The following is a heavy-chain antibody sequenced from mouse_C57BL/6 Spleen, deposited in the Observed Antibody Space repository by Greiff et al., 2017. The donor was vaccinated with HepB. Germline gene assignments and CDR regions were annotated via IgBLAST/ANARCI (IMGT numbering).Heavy chain of an antibody. D-gene: IGHD2-2*01. J-gene: IGHJ2*01. Sequence: VQLQQSGAELARPGASVKLSCKASGYTFTSYGISWVKQRTGQGLEWIGEIYPRSGNTYYNEKFKGKATLTADKSSSTAYMELRSLTSEDSAVYFCARGEGYDGEYYFDDWGQGTTLTVSS. CDR2: IYPRSGNT. V-gene: IGHV1-81*01. CDR1: GYTFTSYG. CDR3: ARGEGYDGEYYFDD.